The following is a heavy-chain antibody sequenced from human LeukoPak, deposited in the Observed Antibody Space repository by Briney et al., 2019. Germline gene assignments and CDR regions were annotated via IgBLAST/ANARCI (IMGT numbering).Heavy chain of an antibody. J-gene: IGHJ4*02. CDR1: GYTFTGYY. D-gene: IGHD6-13*01. CDR3: ATRYSSSWTAPFDY. V-gene: IGHV1-8*03. Sequence: GXSVKVSCKASGYTFTGYYMHWVRQAPGQGVEWMGWMNPNRGNTGYTQKFQGRGTITRKTSISTAYMELSSLRSEDTAVYYCATRYSSSWTAPFDYWGQGTLVSVSS. CDR2: MNPNRGNT.